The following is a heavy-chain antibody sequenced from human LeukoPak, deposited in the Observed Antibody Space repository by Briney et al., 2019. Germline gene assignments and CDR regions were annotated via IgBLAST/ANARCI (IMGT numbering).Heavy chain of an antibody. D-gene: IGHD6-19*01. CDR2: ISTSSDYI. CDR1: GFTFSSYS. Sequence: GGSLRLACGVSGFTFSSYSMNWVRQAPGKRLEWVSFISTSSDYIYYADSVKGRFTISRDNARNSLYLQMNSLRAEDTAVYYCASQTTRRLPVAVADYFDYWGQGTLVTVSS. CDR3: ASQTTRRLPVAVADYFDY. J-gene: IGHJ4*02. V-gene: IGHV3-21*01.